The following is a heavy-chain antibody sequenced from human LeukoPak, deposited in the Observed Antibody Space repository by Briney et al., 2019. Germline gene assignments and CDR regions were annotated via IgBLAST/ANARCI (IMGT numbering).Heavy chain of an antibody. V-gene: IGHV4-34*01. Sequence: SSETLSLTCAVYGGSFSSYDWSWVRQPPGKGLEWVGEINHNGSTNYNPSLKSPVNISVDTSTNQSSLKLSSVTAADTAVYYCARGGNVGAKDYYSYGMDVWGQGTTVTVSS. CDR2: INHNGST. CDR1: GGSFSSYD. J-gene: IGHJ6*02. D-gene: IGHD1-26*01. CDR3: ARGGNVGAKDYYSYGMDV.